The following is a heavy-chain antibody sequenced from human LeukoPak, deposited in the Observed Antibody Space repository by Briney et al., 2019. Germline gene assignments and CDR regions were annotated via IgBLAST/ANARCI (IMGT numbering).Heavy chain of an antibody. CDR1: GGSISSSSYY. CDR3: ARRRTWIQSYYFDY. CDR2: IYYSGST. V-gene: IGHV4-39*01. J-gene: IGHJ4*02. D-gene: IGHD5-18*01. Sequence: SETLSLTCTVSGGSISSSSYYWGWLRQPPGKGLEWSGSIYYSGSTCYNPSLKSRVTISVDASKNQFTLKLISATATATAVYYSARRRTWIQSYYFDYWREETLVTVPS.